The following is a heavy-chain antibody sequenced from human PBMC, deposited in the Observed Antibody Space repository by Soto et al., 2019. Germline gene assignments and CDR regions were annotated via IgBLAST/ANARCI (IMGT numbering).Heavy chain of an antibody. D-gene: IGHD3-10*01. Sequence: PVGSLRLSCVASGFTLNGYAMNWVRQAPGKGLEWVSYISSSSVKIDYADSVKGRFTISRDNAKNSLFLQMNNLKTEDTAVYYCATDEGSGKGYYYGMDVWGQGTTVTVSS. V-gene: IGHV3-48*01. J-gene: IGHJ6*02. CDR2: ISSSSVKI. CDR1: GFTLNGYA. CDR3: ATDEGSGKGYYYGMDV.